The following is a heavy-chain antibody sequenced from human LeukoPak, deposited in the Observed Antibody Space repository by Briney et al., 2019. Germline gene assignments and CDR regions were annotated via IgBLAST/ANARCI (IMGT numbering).Heavy chain of an antibody. D-gene: IGHD2-8*01. J-gene: IGHJ4*02. CDR1: GGTFSSYA. Sequence: SVKVSCKASGGTFSSYAISWVRQAPGQGLEWMGGIIPIFGTANYAQKFQGRVTITADESTSTAYMELSSLRSGDTAVYYCARNGQPHGGEFDYWGQGTLVTVSS. V-gene: IGHV1-69*01. CDR3: ARNGQPHGGEFDY. CDR2: IIPIFGTA.